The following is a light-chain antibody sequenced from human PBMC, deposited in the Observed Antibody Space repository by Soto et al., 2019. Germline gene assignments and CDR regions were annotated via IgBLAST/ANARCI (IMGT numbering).Light chain of an antibody. CDR2: GAS. J-gene: IGKJ1*01. Sequence: EIVLTQSPGTLSLSPGERATVSCRASQIVSSSYLAWYQQRPGQAPRLLIYGASNRATDIPERFSGSGFGTYFTLTISRLSTEQDEVYDCQQYATSRTFGQGTKVEIK. CDR3: QQYATSRT. CDR1: QIVSSSY. V-gene: IGKV3-20*01.